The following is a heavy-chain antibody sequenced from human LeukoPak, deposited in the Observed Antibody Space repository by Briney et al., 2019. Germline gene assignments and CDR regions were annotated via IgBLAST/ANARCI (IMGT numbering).Heavy chain of an antibody. CDR2: I. Sequence: GGSLRLSRAASGLTFSSYGMHWVRQAPGKGLEWVAFIRFTISRDNSKNTLYLQMNSLRAEDTAVYYCAKDLVGATPYNWFDPWGQGTLVTVSS. CDR3: AKDLVGATPYNWFDP. CDR1: GLTFSSYG. D-gene: IGHD1-26*01. J-gene: IGHJ5*02. V-gene: IGHV3-30*02.